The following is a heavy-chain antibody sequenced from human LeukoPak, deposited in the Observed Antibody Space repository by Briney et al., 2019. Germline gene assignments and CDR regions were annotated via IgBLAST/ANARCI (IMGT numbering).Heavy chain of an antibody. CDR3: AKVRGIAARLSGYYFDY. CDR1: GFTFGDYA. J-gene: IGHJ4*02. Sequence: GGSLRLSCTASGFTFGDYAMSWVRQAPGKGLEWVSAIRGSGGSTYYADSVKGRFTISRDNSKNTLYLQMNSLRAEDTAVYYCAKVRGIAARLSGYYFDYWGQGTLVTVSS. D-gene: IGHD6-6*01. CDR2: IRGSGGST. V-gene: IGHV3-23*01.